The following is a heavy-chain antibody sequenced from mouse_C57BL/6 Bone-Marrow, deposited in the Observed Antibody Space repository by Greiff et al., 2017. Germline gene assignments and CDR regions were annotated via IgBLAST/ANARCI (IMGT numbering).Heavy chain of an antibody. CDR1: GFNIKDDY. CDR2: IDPENGAT. CDR3: TTNYYGSLAWFAY. D-gene: IGHD1-1*01. J-gene: IGHJ3*01. V-gene: IGHV14-4*01. Sequence: EVPLQQSGAELVRPGASVKLSCTASGFNIKDDYMHWVKQRPEQGLEWIGWIDPENGATEYASKFQGKATITADTSSNTAYLQLSSLTSEDTAVYYCTTNYYGSLAWFAYWGQGTLVTVSA.